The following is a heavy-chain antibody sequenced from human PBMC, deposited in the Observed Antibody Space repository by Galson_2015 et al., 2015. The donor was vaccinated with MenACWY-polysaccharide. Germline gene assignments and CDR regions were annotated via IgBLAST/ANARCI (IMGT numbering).Heavy chain of an antibody. D-gene: IGHD6-19*01. J-gene: IGHJ4*02. CDR1: GFTFSLFA. V-gene: IGHV3-23*01. CDR2: LYGGDT. Sequence: SLRLSCASSGFTFSLFAMNWVRQAPGKGLEWVSSLYGGDTFYADAVKGRVTISRDDSKNTLYLQMNSLSDEDTALYYCAKGLYSCGRMCSDCWGQGALVYVSS. CDR3: AKGLYSCGRMCSDC.